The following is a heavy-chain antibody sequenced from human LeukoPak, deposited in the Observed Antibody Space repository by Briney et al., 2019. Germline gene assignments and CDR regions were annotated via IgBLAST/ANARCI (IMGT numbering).Heavy chain of an antibody. CDR3: AKPYTSGWPS. D-gene: IGHD6-19*01. J-gene: IGHJ5*02. Sequence: GGSLRLSCAASGYTFTSYAMGWVRQAPGKGLEWVSAISGIGDRTYYADSVKGRFTISRDNSKNTVFLQMNSLRVEDTAVYFCAKPYTSGWPSWGQGTLVTVSS. CDR2: ISGIGDRT. CDR1: GYTFTSYA. V-gene: IGHV3-23*01.